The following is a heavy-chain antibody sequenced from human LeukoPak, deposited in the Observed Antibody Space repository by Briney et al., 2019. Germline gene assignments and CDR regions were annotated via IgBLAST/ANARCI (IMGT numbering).Heavy chain of an antibody. CDR3: AKTVTPLSVDY. D-gene: IGHD4-17*01. CDR1: GFTFSSYA. Sequence: PGGSLRLSCAASGFTFSSYAMSWVRQAPGKGLEWVSAISGSGGSTYYADSVKGRFAISRGNSKNTLYLQMKSLRAEDTAVYYCAKTVTPLSVDYWGQGTLVTVSS. CDR2: ISGSGGST. V-gene: IGHV3-23*01. J-gene: IGHJ4*02.